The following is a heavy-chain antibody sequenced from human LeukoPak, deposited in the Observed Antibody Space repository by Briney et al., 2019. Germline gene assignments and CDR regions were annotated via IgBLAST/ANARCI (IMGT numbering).Heavy chain of an antibody. V-gene: IGHV3-30*04. CDR3: ARDPSYYGSGSYPY. Sequence: GGSLRLSCAASGFTFRNYAMHWVRQAPGKGLEWVAVISYDGSNKYYADSVKGRFTISRDNSKNTLCLQMNSLRAEDTAVYYCARDPSYYGSGSYPYWGQGTLVTVSS. D-gene: IGHD3-10*01. CDR2: ISYDGSNK. CDR1: GFTFRNYA. J-gene: IGHJ4*02.